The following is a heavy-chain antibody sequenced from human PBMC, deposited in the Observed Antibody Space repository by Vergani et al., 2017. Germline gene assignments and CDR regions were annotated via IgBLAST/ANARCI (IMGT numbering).Heavy chain of an antibody. D-gene: IGHD2-15*01. V-gene: IGHV1-69*18. CDR3: ASDKVVAVSANYYYGMDV. CDR1: GGTFSSYA. Sequence: QVQLVQSGAEVKKPGSSVKVSCKASGGTFSSYAISWVRQAPGQGLEWMGRIIPIFGTANYAQKFQGRVTITADESTSTAYMELSSLRSEDTAVYYCASDKVVAVSANYYYGMDVWGQGTTVTVSS. CDR2: IIPIFGTA. J-gene: IGHJ6*02.